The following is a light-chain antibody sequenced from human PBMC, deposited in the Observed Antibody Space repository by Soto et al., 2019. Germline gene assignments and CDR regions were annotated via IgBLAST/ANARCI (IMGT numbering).Light chain of an antibody. CDR2: ETT. V-gene: IGLV2-23*01. J-gene: IGLJ1*01. CDR1: NSDVGNYNL. Sequence: QSALTQPASVSGSPGQLITISCIGTNSDVGNYNLVSWYQQHPGKAPKLIIFETTKWPSGVSTRFSGSKSGNTASLTISGLQAEDEADYYCCSYAGTSTYVFGSGTKLTVL. CDR3: CSYAGTSTYV.